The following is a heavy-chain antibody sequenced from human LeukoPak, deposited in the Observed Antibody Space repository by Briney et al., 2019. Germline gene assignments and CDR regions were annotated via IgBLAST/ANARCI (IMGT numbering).Heavy chain of an antibody. D-gene: IGHD6-19*01. CDR3: ARDASTYSSGWYNY. CDR2: ISSSSSYI. V-gene: IGHV3-21*01. CDR1: GLTFSSYS. Sequence: TGGSLRLSCAASGLTFSSYSMNWVRQAPGKGLEWVSSISSSSSYIYYADSVKGRFTISRDNAKNSLYLQMNSLRAEDTAVYYCARDASTYSSGWYNYWGQGILVTVSS. J-gene: IGHJ4*02.